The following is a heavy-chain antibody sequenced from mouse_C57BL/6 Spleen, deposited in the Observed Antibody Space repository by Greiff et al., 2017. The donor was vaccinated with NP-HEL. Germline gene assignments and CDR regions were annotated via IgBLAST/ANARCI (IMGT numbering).Heavy chain of an antibody. CDR1: GYTFTEYT. Sequence: VQLQQSGAELVKPGASVKLSCKASGYTFTEYTIHWVKQRSGQGLEWIGWFYPGSGSIKYNEKFKDKATLTADKSSSTVYMKLSRMTSEDSAVYFCARHEGGYYDYDGYYFDYWGQGTTLTVSS. J-gene: IGHJ2*01. D-gene: IGHD2-4*01. CDR2: FYPGSGSI. V-gene: IGHV1-62-2*01. CDR3: ARHEGGYYDYDGYYFDY.